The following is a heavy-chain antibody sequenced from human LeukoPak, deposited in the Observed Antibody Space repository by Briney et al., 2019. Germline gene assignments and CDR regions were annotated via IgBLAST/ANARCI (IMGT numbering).Heavy chain of an antibody. CDR1: GYSISSGYY. J-gene: IGHJ4*02. CDR3: ARGPYYYGLN. CDR2: IYHSGST. Sequence: SETLSLTCAVSGYSISSGYYWGWIRQPPGKGLEWIGSIYHSGSTYYNPSLKSRVTISVDTSKNQFSLKLSSVTAADTAVYYCARGPYYYGLNWGQGTLVTVSS. D-gene: IGHD3-10*01. V-gene: IGHV4-38-2*01.